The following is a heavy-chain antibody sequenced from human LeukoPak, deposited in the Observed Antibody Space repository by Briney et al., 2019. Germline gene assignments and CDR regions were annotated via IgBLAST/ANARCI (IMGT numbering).Heavy chain of an antibody. CDR1: GFTFSSYA. CDR2: ISGSGGST. J-gene: IGHJ4*02. Sequence: GGSLRLSCAASGFTFSSYAMSWVRQAPGKGLEWVSAISGSGGSTYYADSVKGRFTITRDNAQNSLYLQMNSLRVEDTAVYYCARVKADTATDDYWGQGTLVTVSS. CDR3: ARVKADTATDDY. D-gene: IGHD5-18*01. V-gene: IGHV3-23*01.